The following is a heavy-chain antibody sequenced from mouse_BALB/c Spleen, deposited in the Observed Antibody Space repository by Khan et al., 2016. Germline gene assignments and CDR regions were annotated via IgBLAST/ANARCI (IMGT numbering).Heavy chain of an antibody. CDR3: ARWNWDYFDY. V-gene: IGHV3-2*02. D-gene: IGHD4-1*01. J-gene: IGHJ2*01. Sequence: EVQLQESGPGLVKPSQSLSLTCTVTGYSITSDYAWNWIRQFPGNKLEWMGYISYSGSTSYNPSLKSRISITRDTSKHQFFLQLNSVTTEDTATYYCARWNWDYFDYWGQGTTLTVSS. CDR1: GYSITSDYA. CDR2: ISYSGST.